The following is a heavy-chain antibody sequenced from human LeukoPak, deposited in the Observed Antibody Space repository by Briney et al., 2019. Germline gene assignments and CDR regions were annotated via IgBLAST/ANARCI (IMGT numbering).Heavy chain of an antibody. V-gene: IGHV3-64D*06. Sequence: PGGSLRLSCSASGFTFSTYGLHWVRQTPGKGLEYVSAISSNGGSTYYADSVKGRFTISRDNSKDTLYLQMSSLRADDTAVYYCVKDRLRWGGTLDYWGQGTPVTVSS. CDR3: VKDRLRWGGTLDY. CDR2: ISSNGGST. J-gene: IGHJ4*02. D-gene: IGHD4-23*01. CDR1: GFTFSTYG.